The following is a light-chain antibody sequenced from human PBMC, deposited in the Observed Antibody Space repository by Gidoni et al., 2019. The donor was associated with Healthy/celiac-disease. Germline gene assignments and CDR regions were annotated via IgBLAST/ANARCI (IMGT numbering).Light chain of an antibody. CDR1: QSVSSSY. J-gene: IGKJ3*01. Sequence: EIALTPSPGTLSLSPGERATLSCRASQSVSSSYVAWYQQKPGQAPRLLIYGASSRATGIPDRFSGSGSGTDFTLTISRLEPEDFAVYYCQQYGSSPTFGPGTKVDIK. V-gene: IGKV3-20*01. CDR2: GAS. CDR3: QQYGSSPT.